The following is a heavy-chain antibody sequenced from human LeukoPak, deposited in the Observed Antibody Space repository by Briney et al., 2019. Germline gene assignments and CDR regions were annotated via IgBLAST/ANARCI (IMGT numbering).Heavy chain of an antibody. CDR3: AKDDYSNLDY. CDR1: GFTFSSYG. J-gene: IGHJ4*02. V-gene: IGHV3-30*02. CDR2: IRYDGSNK. Sequence: GGSLRLSCAASGFTFSSYGMHWVRQAPGKGLEWVAFIRYDGSNKYYADSVEGRFTISRDNSKNTLYLQMNSLRAEDTAVYYCAKDDYSNLDYWGQGTLVTVSS. D-gene: IGHD4-11*01.